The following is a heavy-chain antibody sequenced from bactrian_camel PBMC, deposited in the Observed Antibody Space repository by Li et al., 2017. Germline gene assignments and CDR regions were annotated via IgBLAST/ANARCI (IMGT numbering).Heavy chain of an antibody. V-gene: IGHV3S2*01. Sequence: DVQLVESGGGLVQPGGSLRLSCAASGFTFRDYGMSWVRQAPGKGLGWVSSINGNSKNRHYADSVKGRFTISMDNNKNTLYLHMHSLKFGDTAMYYCAADEPPSPPTDAVLAGYLLDFWGKGTQVTVS. D-gene: IGHD3*01. CDR1: GFTFRDYG. J-gene: IGHJ7*01. CDR2: INGNSKNR.